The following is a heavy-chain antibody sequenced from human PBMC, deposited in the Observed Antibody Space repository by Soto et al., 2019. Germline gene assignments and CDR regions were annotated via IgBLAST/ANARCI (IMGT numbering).Heavy chain of an antibody. Sequence: EGQLLEAGGCLGQPGGSLRLSCAASGCTFNNDAMTWVRQAPVKGLDCVSPISGGGDTTSYADSVKGRFTVSRDGSKNTLYLQMSSLRAEDTALYYCAKGRGGSGSLTPRVDFWGQGTLVTVSS. CDR1: GCTFNNDA. CDR2: ISGGGDTT. CDR3: AKGRGGSGSLTPRVDF. V-gene: IGHV3-23*01. J-gene: IGHJ4*02. D-gene: IGHD3-10*01.